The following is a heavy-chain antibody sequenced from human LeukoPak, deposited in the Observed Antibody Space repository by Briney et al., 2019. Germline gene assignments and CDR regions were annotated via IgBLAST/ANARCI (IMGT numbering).Heavy chain of an antibody. D-gene: IGHD6-13*01. V-gene: IGHV3-21*01. J-gene: IGHJ6*03. Sequence: GGSLRLSCAASGFTFSSYSMNWVRQAPGKGLEWVSSISSSSSYIYYADSVKGRFTISRDNAKNSLYLQMNSLRAEDTAVYYCARCKAAAGTWGDYYYYYMDVWGKGTTVTVSS. CDR1: GFTFSSYS. CDR3: ARCKAAAGTWGDYYYYYMDV. CDR2: ISSSSSYI.